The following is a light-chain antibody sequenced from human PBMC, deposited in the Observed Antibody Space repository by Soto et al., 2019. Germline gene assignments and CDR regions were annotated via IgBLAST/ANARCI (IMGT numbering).Light chain of an antibody. J-gene: IGKJ1*01. CDR1: QSVSSY. Sequence: VLTQSPGSLSLYQGERATLSCRASQSVSSYLAWYQQKPGQAPRLLIYGASSRATGIPDRFSGSGSGTDFTLTISRLEPEDFAVYYCQQYGSSRTFGQGTKVDIK. CDR2: GAS. CDR3: QQYGSSRT. V-gene: IGKV3-20*01.